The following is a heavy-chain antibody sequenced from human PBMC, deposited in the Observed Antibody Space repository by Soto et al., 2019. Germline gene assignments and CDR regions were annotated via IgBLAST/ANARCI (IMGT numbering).Heavy chain of an antibody. Sequence: SETLSLTCAVYGGSFSGYYWSWIRQPPGKGLEWIGEINHSGSTNYNPSLKSRVTISVDTSKNQFSLKLSSVTAADTAVYYCTKGGGGYRNWFDPWGQGTQVTVS. CDR2: INHSGST. V-gene: IGHV4-34*01. J-gene: IGHJ5*02. D-gene: IGHD3-22*01. CDR1: GGSFSGYY. CDR3: TKGGGGYRNWFDP.